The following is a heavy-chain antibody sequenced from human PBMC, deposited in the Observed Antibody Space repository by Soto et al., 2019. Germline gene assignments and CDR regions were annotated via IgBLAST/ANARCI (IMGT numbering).Heavy chain of an antibody. D-gene: IGHD2-2*02. Sequence: GWLRRSGAASGCTFSDHYMDGVRQAPGKGLEWVGLIRNKANRYTTEYAASVKGRFTISRDDSKNSLYLQMNSLKTGDTAVYYCVRGQVVTGAILDLYYLDYWGQGTLVTVSS. J-gene: IGHJ4*02. CDR2: IRNKANRYTT. CDR3: VRGQVVTGAILDLYYLDY. CDR1: GCTFSDHY. V-gene: IGHV3-72*01.